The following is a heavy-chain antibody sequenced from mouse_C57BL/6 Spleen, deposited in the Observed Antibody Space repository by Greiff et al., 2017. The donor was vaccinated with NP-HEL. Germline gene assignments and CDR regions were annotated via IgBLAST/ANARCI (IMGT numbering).Heavy chain of an antibody. V-gene: IGHV5-4*01. Sequence: EVKLVESGGGLVKPGGSLKLSCAASGFTFSSYAMSWVRQTPEKRLEWVATISDGGSYTYYPDNVKGRFTISRDNAKNNLYLQMSHLKSEDTAMYYCAREPTTVVAYFDVWGTGTTVTVSS. CDR2: ISDGGSYT. D-gene: IGHD1-1*01. J-gene: IGHJ1*03. CDR3: AREPTTVVAYFDV. CDR1: GFTFSSYA.